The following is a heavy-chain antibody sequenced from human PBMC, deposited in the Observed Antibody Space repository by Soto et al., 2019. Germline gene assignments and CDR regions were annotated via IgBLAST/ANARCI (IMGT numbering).Heavy chain of an antibody. Sequence: VQLVETGGGLIQPGGSLRLSCAASGFTVSSNYMSWVRQAPGKGLEWVSVIYSGGSTYYADSVKGRFTISRDNSKNTLYLQMNSLRAEDTAVYYCARGGIGYSYGPRFDYWGQGTLVTVSS. CDR2: IYSGGST. CDR1: GFTVSSNY. CDR3: ARGGIGYSYGPRFDY. D-gene: IGHD5-18*01. J-gene: IGHJ4*02. V-gene: IGHV3-53*02.